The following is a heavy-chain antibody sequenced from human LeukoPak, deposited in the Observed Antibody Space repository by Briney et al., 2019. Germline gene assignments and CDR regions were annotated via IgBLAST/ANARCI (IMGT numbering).Heavy chain of an antibody. V-gene: IGHV4-34*01. CDR1: GGSFSGYY. CDR2: INHSGST. D-gene: IGHD1-26*01. CDR3: ARLVGAGFFDY. Sequence: SETLSLTCAVYGGSFSGYYWSWIRQPPGKGLEWIGEINHSGSTNYNPSLKSRVTISVDTSKNQFSLKLSSVTAADTAVYYCARLVGAGFFDYWGQGTLVTVSS. J-gene: IGHJ4*02.